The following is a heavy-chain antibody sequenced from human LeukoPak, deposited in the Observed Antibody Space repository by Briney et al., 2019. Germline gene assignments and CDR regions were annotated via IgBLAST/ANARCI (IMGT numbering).Heavy chain of an antibody. CDR2: IYTSGST. J-gene: IGHJ3*02. Sequence: PSETLSLTCTVSGGSISSYDWSWIRQPAGNGLEWIGRIYTSGSTNYNPSLKSRVTMSVDTSKNQFSLKLSSVTAADTAVYYCARESSRQDAFDIWGQGTMVTVSS. CDR1: GGSISSYD. D-gene: IGHD2-2*01. V-gene: IGHV4-4*07. CDR3: ARESSRQDAFDI.